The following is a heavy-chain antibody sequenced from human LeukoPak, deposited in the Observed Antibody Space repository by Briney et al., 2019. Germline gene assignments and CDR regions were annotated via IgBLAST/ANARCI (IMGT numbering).Heavy chain of an antibody. CDR3: AKVKGWYGEGYFDY. Sequence: PGGSLGLSCAASGFAVSSNYMSWVRQAPGKGLEWVSVIYRDAKTYYADSVKGRFTISRDISKNTLFLQMTSLRAEDTALYYCAKVKGWYGEGYFDYWGQGTLVTVSS. D-gene: IGHD3-10*01. CDR1: GFAVSSNY. V-gene: IGHV3-53*01. CDR2: IYRDAKT. J-gene: IGHJ4*02.